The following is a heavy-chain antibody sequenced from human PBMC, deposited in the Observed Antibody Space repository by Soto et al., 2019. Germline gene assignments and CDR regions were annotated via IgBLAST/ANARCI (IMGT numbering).Heavy chain of an antibody. D-gene: IGHD3-22*01. CDR2: IYYSGGT. CDR1: GDFISGYY. J-gene: IGHJ4*02. V-gene: IGHV4-59*01. Sequence: ASETLSLTCSVSGDFISGYYWSWIRQPPGKGLEWIGYIYYSGGTNHNPSLKSRVTISVDTSQNQFSLKLSSVTAADTAVYYCARWLYYDSSGYPDYWGQGTLVTVSS. CDR3: ARWLYYDSSGYPDY.